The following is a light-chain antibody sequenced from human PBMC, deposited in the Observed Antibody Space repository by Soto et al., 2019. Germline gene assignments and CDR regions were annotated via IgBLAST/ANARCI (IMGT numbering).Light chain of an antibody. Sequence: DIVMTQSPLSLPVTPGEPASISCRSSQSLLHSNGYNYLDWYLQKPGQSPQLLIYLGSNRASGVPDRFSGSGSGKDFTLKISRVEAEDVGVYYCMQALRTPPTFGAGTKVDIK. CDR3: MQALRTPPT. CDR1: QSLLHSNGYNY. CDR2: LGS. V-gene: IGKV2-28*01. J-gene: IGKJ3*01.